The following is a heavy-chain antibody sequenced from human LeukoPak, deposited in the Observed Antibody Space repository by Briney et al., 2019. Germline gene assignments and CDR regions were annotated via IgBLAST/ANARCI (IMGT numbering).Heavy chain of an antibody. CDR1: GFTFSSYA. CDR2: IYSGGST. Sequence: PGGSLRLSCAASGFTFSSYAMSWVRQAPGKGLEWVSVIYSGGSTYYADSVKGRFTISRHNSKNTLYLQMNSLRAEDTAVYYCASGSGEFDYWGQGTLVTVSS. V-gene: IGHV3-53*04. J-gene: IGHJ4*02. CDR3: ASGSGEFDY. D-gene: IGHD7-27*01.